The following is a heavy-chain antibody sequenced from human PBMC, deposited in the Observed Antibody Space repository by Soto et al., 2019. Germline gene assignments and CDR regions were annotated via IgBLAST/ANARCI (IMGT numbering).Heavy chain of an antibody. Sequence: SETLSLTCTVSGGSISSSSYYWGWIRQPPGKGLEWIGSIYYSGNAYYNPSLKSRVTISVDTSKNQFSLKLSSVTAADTAVYYCARHPSDFWFDPWGQGTLVTVSS. V-gene: IGHV4-39*01. CDR1: GGSISSSSYY. CDR2: IYYSGNA. J-gene: IGHJ5*02. D-gene: IGHD2-21*02. CDR3: ARHPSDFWFDP.